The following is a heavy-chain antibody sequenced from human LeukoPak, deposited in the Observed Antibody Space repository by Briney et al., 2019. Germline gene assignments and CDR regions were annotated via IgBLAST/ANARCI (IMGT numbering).Heavy chain of an antibody. Sequence: PGRSLRLSCAASGFTFDDYAMHCVRQAPGKGLEWVSGILRNSGSIGYADSVKGRFTISRDDAKNSLYLQMNSLRAEDTALYYCVKDGGRNTAAAYYWGQGTLVSVSS. CDR1: GFTFDDYA. J-gene: IGHJ4*02. V-gene: IGHV3-9*01. CDR2: ILRNSGSI. D-gene: IGHD6-13*01. CDR3: VKDGGRNTAAAYY.